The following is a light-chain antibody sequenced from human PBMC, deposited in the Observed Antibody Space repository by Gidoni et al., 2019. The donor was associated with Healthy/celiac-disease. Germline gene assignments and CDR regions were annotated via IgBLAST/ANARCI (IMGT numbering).Light chain of an antibody. CDR2: AAS. J-gene: IGKJ5*01. CDR3: QQSYSTSIT. CDR1: QSISSY. Sequence: DTQMTQSPSSLSASVGDRVTITCRASQSISSYLNWYQQKPGKAPKLLIYAASSLQSGVPSRFSGSGSGTDFTLTISSLQPEDFATYYCQQSYSTSITFGQGTRLEIK. V-gene: IGKV1-39*01.